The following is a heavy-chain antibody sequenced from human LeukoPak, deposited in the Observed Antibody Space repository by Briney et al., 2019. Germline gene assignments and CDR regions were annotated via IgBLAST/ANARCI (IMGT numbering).Heavy chain of an antibody. Sequence: PGGSLRLSCSASGFTFSSSSMHWVRRAPGKGLVWVSRISSDGTSTNYADSVKGRFIISRDNAKNTLYLQMNSLRAEDTAAYFCARVRSSSWFDYWGQGTLVAVSS. D-gene: IGHD6-13*01. J-gene: IGHJ4*02. V-gene: IGHV3-74*01. CDR2: ISSDGTST. CDR1: GFTFSSSS. CDR3: ARVRSSSWFDY.